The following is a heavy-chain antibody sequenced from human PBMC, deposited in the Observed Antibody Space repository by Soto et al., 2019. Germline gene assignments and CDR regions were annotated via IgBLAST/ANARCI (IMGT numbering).Heavy chain of an antibody. V-gene: IGHV4-59*01. D-gene: IGHD4-4*01. J-gene: IGHJ4*02. CDR1: GGSITTYQ. CDR2: YSGFT. CDR3: ARDFGNSGLGHLDY. Sequence: SETLSLTCTVSGGSITTYQWSWIRQPPGKGLEWIGGYSGFTNYNPSLESRASISVDRSKNQFSLHLRSVTTADTAIYYCARDFGNSGLGHLDYWGQGTLVTVSS.